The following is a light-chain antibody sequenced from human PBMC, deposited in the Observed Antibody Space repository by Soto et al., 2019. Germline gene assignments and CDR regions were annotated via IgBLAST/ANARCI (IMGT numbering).Light chain of an antibody. V-gene: IGLV2-11*01. J-gene: IGLJ1*01. CDR2: DVS. CDR3: CSFAGNYIYV. CDR1: SSDVGGYNS. Sequence: QSALTQPRSVSGSPGQSVTISCTGTSSDVGGYNSVSWYLQDPGKAPKVMIYDVSKRPSGVPDRFSGSKSGNTASLTISGLQSEDEADYYCCSFAGNYIYVFGTGTKLTVL.